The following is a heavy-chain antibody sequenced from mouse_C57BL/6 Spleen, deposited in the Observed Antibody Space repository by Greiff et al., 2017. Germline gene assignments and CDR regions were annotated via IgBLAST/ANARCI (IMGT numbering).Heavy chain of an antibody. CDR3: ATDYGYYFDY. J-gene: IGHJ2*01. CDR2: IYPGDGDT. CDR1: GYAFSSSW. D-gene: IGHD2-4*01. Sequence: VQGVESGPELVKPGASVKISCKASGYAFSSSWMNWVKQRPGKGLEWIGRIYPGDGDTNYNGKFKGKATLTADKSSSTAYMQLSSLTSEDSAVYFCATDYGYYFDYWGQGTTLTVSS. V-gene: IGHV1-82*01.